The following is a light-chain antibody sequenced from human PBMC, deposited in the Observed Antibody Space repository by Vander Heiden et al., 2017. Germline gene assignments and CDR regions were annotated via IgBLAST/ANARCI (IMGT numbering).Light chain of an antibody. Sequence: EIVLTQSPATLSLFPGERATLSCRASQSVSSYLAWYQQKPGQAPRLLIYDASSRATGIPARFSGSGSGTDFTLTISRLEPEDFAVYYCQQRGNWPLFTFGHGTKVDMK. V-gene: IGKV3-11*01. J-gene: IGKJ3*01. CDR3: QQRGNWPLFT. CDR2: DAS. CDR1: QSVSSY.